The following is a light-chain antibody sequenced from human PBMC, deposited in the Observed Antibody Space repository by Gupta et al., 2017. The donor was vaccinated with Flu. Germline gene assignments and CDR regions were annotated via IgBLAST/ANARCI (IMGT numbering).Light chain of an antibody. Sequence: EIVLTQSPDTLSLSPGEVATLSCRASQSVDSSSLAWYQQRPGQAPRILIYSALSRASGIPDRFSGRGSGTDFTLTIFGLEPEDFGLYYCQQYSRSPTFGQGTKVEI. CDR1: QSVDSSS. V-gene: IGKV3-20*01. CDR3: QQYSRSPT. CDR2: SAL. J-gene: IGKJ2*01.